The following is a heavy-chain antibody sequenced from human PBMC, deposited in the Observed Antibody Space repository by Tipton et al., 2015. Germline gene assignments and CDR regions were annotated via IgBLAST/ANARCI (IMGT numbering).Heavy chain of an antibody. V-gene: IGHV3-11*01. CDR3: AKDFYGGNSGIQLDY. Sequence: SLRLSCAASGFTFSDYYMSWIRQAPGKGLEWVSYINSRSSTIYYADSVKGRFTISRDNAKNSLYLQMDSVRPEDTALYYCAKDFYGGNSGIQLDYWGQGTQVTVSS. CDR1: GFTFSDYY. CDR2: INSRSSTI. D-gene: IGHD4-23*01. J-gene: IGHJ4*02.